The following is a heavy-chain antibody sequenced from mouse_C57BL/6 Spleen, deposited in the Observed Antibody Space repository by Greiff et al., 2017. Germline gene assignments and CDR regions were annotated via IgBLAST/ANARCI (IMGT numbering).Heavy chain of an antibody. V-gene: IGHV1-69*01. CDR2: IDPSDSYT. CDR1: GYTFTSYW. J-gene: IGHJ2*01. D-gene: IGHD2-1*01. Sequence: QVQLQQPGAELVMPGASVKLSCKASGYTFTSYWMHWVKQRPGQGLEWIGEIDPSDSYTNYNQKFKGKSTLTVDKSSSTAYMQLSSLTSEDSAVYYCARDGNYLYYFDYWGQGTTRTVSS. CDR3: ARDGNYLYYFDY.